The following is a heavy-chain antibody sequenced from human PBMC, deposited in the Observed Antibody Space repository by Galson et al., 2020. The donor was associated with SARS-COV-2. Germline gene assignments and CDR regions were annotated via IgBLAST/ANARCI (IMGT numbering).Heavy chain of an antibody. CDR2: IMLLFGTT. D-gene: IGHD5-12*01. V-gene: IGHV1-69*13. J-gene: IGHJ3*02. Sequence: SVKVSCKASGDNFNSFAFNWVRPAPGQGLEGIGGIMLLFGTTNFAQQFQGRVTIPADESKSTAYMDLRRPRSEDTAVYFCARSRDIVVEPTVRDPCAICGQWTLVTVSS. CDR3: ARSRDIVVEPTVRDPCAI. CDR1: GDNFNSFA.